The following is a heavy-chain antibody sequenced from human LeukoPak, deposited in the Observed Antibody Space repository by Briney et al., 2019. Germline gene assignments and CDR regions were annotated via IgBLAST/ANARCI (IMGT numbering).Heavy chain of an antibody. Sequence: AGGSLRLSCGASGFTFNTYSMHWVRQAPGKGLEVVSAISGSGGSTYYADSVTGRFTISRDNSKNTLYLQMSSLRAEDTAVYYCAKFESRVYGSGSYSLDYWGQGTLVTVSS. CDR2: ISGSGGST. J-gene: IGHJ4*02. CDR3: AKFESRVYGSGSYSLDY. CDR1: GFTFNTYS. V-gene: IGHV3-23*01. D-gene: IGHD3-10*01.